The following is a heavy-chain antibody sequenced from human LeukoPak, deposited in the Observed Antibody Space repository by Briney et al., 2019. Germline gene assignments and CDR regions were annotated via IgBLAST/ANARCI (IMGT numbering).Heavy chain of an antibody. V-gene: IGHV4-59*01. CDR2: IYYSGST. CDR1: GGSISSYY. D-gene: IGHD3-10*01. J-gene: IGHJ4*02. Sequence: SETLSLTCTVSGGSISSYYWRWLRQPPGKGLEWIGYIYYSGSTNYNPSLKSRVTISVDTSKNQFSLKLSSVTAADTAVYYCARGLRGCGELRGFDYWGQGTLVTVSS. CDR3: ARGLRGCGELRGFDY.